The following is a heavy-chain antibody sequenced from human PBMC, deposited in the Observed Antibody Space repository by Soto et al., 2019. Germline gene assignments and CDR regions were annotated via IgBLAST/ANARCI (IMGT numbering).Heavy chain of an antibody. CDR1: GFTFSSYG. V-gene: IGHV3-33*01. D-gene: IGHD1-20*01. CDR3: ARDQVFL. J-gene: IGHJ4*02. Sequence: QVQLVESGGGVVQPGRSLRLSCAASGFTFSSYGMHWVRQAPGKGLEWVAVIWYDGSNKYYADSVKGRFTISRDNSKNVLYLQMNGRRAEGTAVYYCARDQVFLWGQGTLVTVSS. CDR2: IWYDGSNK.